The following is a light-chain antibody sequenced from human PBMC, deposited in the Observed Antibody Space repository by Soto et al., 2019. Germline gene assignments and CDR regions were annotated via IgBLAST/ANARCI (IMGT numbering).Light chain of an antibody. CDR1: SSDVGAYDY. CDR3: SSYTSSSTRV. J-gene: IGLJ1*01. V-gene: IGLV2-14*03. Sequence: QCVLTQPASVSGSPGESITISCTGTSSDVGAYDYVSWYQQHPDKAPKLIIYEVSHRPSGVSNRFSGSKSVNTATLTISGLQAEDEADYYCSSYTSSSTRVFGTGTKVTVL. CDR2: EVS.